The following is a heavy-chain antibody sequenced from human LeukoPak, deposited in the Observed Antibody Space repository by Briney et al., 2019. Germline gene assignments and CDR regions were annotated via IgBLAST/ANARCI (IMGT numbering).Heavy chain of an antibody. CDR2: ISYSGST. CDR3: ARRRGCSGGSCYGDTFDY. D-gene: IGHD2-15*01. V-gene: IGHV4-59*08. J-gene: IGHJ4*02. Sequence: SETLSLTCTVSGDSIGSYYWSWIRQHPGKGLEWIGYISYSGSTIYNPSLKSRVTISVDTSKNQFSLKLSSVTAADTAVYYCARRRGCSGGSCYGDTFDYWGQGTLVTVSS. CDR1: GDSIGSYY.